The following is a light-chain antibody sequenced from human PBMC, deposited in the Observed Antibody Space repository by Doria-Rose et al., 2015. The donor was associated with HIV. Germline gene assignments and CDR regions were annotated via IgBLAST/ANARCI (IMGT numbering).Light chain of an antibody. CDR1: QSVSANY. V-gene: IGKV3-20*01. CDR2: GAS. CDR3: HQYASSRT. J-gene: IGKJ1*01. Sequence: TQSPGTLSLYPGERATLSCRASQSVSANYLAWYQQRPGQSPRLLIYGASSRATDIPDRFSGSGSGTDFTLTISRLEPEDFAVYYCHQYASSRTFGQGTKVEIK.